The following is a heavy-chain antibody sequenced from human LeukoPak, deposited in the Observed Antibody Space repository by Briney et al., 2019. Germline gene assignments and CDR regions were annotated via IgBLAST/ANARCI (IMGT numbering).Heavy chain of an antibody. CDR2: ISSSSAYI. J-gene: IGHJ3*01. Sequence: PGGSLRLSCAASGFIFSSYSMSWVRQAPGKGLEWVSSISSSSAYIHYADSAKGRFTISRDNAQNSLYLQMNSLRVEDTAVYYCLGAFDFWGQGTMVVVSS. CDR3: LGAFDF. V-gene: IGHV3-21*01. CDR1: GFIFSSYS.